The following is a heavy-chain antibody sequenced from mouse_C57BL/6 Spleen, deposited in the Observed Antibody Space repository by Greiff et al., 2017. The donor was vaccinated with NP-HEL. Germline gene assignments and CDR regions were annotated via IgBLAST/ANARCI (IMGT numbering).Heavy chain of an antibody. J-gene: IGHJ4*01. V-gene: IGHV1-82*01. CDR3: ARGSSYAMDY. Sequence: VQLQQSGPELVKPGASVKISCKASGYAFSSSWMNWAKQRPGKGLEWIGRIYPGDGDTNYNGKFKGKATLTADKSSSTAYMQLSSLTSEDSAVYFCARGSSYAMDYWGQGTSVTVSS. D-gene: IGHD1-1*01. CDR2: IYPGDGDT. CDR1: GYAFSSSW.